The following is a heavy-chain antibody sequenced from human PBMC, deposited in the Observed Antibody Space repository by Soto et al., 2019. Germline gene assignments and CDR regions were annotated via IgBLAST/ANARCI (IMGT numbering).Heavy chain of an antibody. CDR3: ARDSRSYSGYGDPRYLDF. D-gene: IGHD5-12*01. CDR1: GYTFTSYG. J-gene: IGHJ4*02. Sequence: ASVKVSCKASGYTFTSYGISWVRQAPGQGLEWMGWISAYNGNTNYAQKLQGRVTMTTDTSTSTAYMELRSLRSDDTAVYYCARDSRSYSGYGDPRYLDFWGQGTLVTVS. V-gene: IGHV1-18*01. CDR2: ISAYNGNT.